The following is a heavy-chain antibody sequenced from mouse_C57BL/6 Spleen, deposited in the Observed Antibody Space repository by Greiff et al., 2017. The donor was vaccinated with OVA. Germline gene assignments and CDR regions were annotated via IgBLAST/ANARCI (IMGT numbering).Heavy chain of an antibody. CDR2: ISDCGSYT. CDR1: GFTFSSYA. J-gene: IGHJ2*01. CDR3: ARGNWDGGFDY. V-gene: IGHV5-4*03. Sequence: EVKLVESGGGLVKPGGSLKLSCAASGFTFSSYAMSWVRQTPEKRLEWVATISDCGSYTYYPDNVKGRFTISRDNAKNNLYLQMSHLKSEDTAMYYCARGNWDGGFDYWGQGTTLTVSS. D-gene: IGHD4-1*01.